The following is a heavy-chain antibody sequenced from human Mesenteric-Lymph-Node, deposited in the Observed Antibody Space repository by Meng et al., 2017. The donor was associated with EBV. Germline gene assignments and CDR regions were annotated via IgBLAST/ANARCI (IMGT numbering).Heavy chain of an antibody. CDR1: GDSVSSNSAA. CDR2: TYYRSKWYN. J-gene: IGHJ4*02. Sequence: QVQLQQSGPGLVXXXXXLSLTRXXXGDSVSSNSAAWNWIRQSPSRGLEWLGRTYYRSKWYNDYAVSVKSRITINPDTSKNQFSLQLNSVTPEDTAVYYCASSRPLAGNWNYHYWGQGTLVTVSS. D-gene: IGHD1-7*01. CDR3: ASSRPLAGNWNYHY. V-gene: IGHV6-1*01.